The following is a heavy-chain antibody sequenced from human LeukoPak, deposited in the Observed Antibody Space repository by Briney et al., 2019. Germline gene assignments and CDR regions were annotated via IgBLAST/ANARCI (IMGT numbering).Heavy chain of an antibody. V-gene: IGHV1-46*01. J-gene: IGHJ6*02. Sequence: GASVKVSCKASGYTFTSYYMHWVRQAPGQGLEWMGIINPSGGSTSYAQKFQGRVTMTRDTSTSTVYMELSSLRSEDTAVYYCARETTTVTTGTTSPYYYYYGMDVWGQGTTVTVSS. CDR3: ARETTTVTTGTTSPYYYYYGMDV. D-gene: IGHD4-17*01. CDR2: INPSGGST. CDR1: GYTFTSYY.